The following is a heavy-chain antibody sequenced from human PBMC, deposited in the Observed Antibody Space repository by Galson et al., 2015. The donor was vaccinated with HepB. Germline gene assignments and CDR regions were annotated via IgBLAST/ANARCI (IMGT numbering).Heavy chain of an antibody. CDR1: GFTFSSYA. CDR2: ISYDGSNK. D-gene: IGHD3-22*01. Sequence: SLRLSCAASGFTFSSYAMHWVRQAPGKGLEWVAVISYDGSNKYYADSVKGRFTISRDNSKNTLYLQMNSLRAEDTAVYYGVITMIVGGAFDIWGQGTMVTVSS. CDR3: VITMIVGGAFDI. J-gene: IGHJ3*02. V-gene: IGHV3-30-3*01.